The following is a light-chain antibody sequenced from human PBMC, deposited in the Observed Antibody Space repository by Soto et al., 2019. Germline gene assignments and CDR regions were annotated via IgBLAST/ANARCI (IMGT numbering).Light chain of an antibody. CDR2: LNSDGSH. V-gene: IGLV4-69*01. CDR3: QTWGTGIQV. J-gene: IGLJ3*02. CDR1: SGHSSYA. Sequence: QSVLTQSPSASASLGASVKLTCTLSSGHSSYAIAWHQQQPEKGPRYLMNLNSDGSHSKGDGIPDRFSGSSSGAERYFTIXXXQSXXXTDYYCQTWGTGIQVFGGGTKLTVL.